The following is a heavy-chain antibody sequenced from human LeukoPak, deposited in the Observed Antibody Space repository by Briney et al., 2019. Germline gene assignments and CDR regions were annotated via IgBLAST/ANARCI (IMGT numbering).Heavy chain of an antibody. CDR1: VYTFTAQY. J-gene: IGHJ4*02. CDR3: ASYPRSISTPSFDY. V-gene: IGHV1-2*02. D-gene: IGHD3-3*02. Sequence: ASVKVSCTASVYTFTAQYMHCVRQAPGHELEWMGWINPNNGDTKYAQSFLGRVTMTRDTSTTTAYMELSSLRSDDTAVYFCASYPRSISTPSFDYWGQGTLVTVSS. CDR2: INPNNGDT.